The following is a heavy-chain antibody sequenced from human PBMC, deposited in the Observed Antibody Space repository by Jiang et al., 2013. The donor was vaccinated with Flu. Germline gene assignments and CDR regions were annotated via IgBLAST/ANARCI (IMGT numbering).Heavy chain of an antibody. CDR3: ARHNGASAHQRSLPGNNWFDP. V-gene: IGHV5-10-1*01. Sequence: GAEVKKPGESLRISCKASGYTFTNYWISWVRQMSGKGLEWLGRIDPSDSYSNYSPSFHGRVNISADMSTSTVYLQWSSLKASDTAIYYCARHNGASAHQRSLPGNNWFDPGAREPWSPSPQ. CDR1: GYTFTNYW. J-gene: IGHJ5*02. D-gene: IGHD1-14*01. CDR2: IDPSDSYS.